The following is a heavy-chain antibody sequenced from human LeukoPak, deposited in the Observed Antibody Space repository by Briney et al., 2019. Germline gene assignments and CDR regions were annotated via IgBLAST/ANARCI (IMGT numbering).Heavy chain of an antibody. J-gene: IGHJ6*04. CDR2: IKSKTDGGTT. V-gene: IGHV3-15*01. Sequence: GGSLRLSCAASGFTFSNAWMSWVRQAPGKGLEWVGRIKSKTDGGTTDYAAPVKGRFTISRDDSKNTLYLQMNSLKTEDTAVYYCITAFNPYYYYYYGMDVWGKGTTVTVSS. CDR3: ITAFNPYYYYYYGMDV. CDR1: GFTFSNAW. D-gene: IGHD1-14*01.